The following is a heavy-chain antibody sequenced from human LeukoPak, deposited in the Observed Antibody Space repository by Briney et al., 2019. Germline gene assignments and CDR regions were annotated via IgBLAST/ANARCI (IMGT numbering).Heavy chain of an antibody. CDR1: GFTFSSYW. CDR2: INSDGSSI. D-gene: IGHD5-12*01. Sequence: PGGSLRLSCAASGFTFSSYWMHWVRQPPGKGLVWVSRINSDGSSITYADSVKGRFTISRDNAKNTLFLQMNNLRVEDTAVYYCAREGRVSGYDFDCWGQGTLVTVSS. CDR3: AREGRVSGYDFDC. V-gene: IGHV3-74*03. J-gene: IGHJ4*02.